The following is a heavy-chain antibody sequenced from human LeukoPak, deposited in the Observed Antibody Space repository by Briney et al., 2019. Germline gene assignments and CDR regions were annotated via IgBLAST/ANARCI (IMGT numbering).Heavy chain of an antibody. CDR2: IYYSGST. CDR3: ARDHQGYFDY. J-gene: IGHJ4*02. V-gene: IGHV4-59*01. CDR1: GGSISRYY. Sequence: SETLSLTCTVSGGSISRYYWSWIRQPPGKGLEWIGYIYYSGSTNYNPSLKSRVTISVDTSKNQFSLKLSSVTAADTAVYYCARDHQGYFDYWGQGTLVTVSS.